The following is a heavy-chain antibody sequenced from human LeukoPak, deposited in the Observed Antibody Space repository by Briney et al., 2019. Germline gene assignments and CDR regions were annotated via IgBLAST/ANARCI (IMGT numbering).Heavy chain of an antibody. J-gene: IGHJ4*02. CDR1: GGSISSYY. D-gene: IGHD3-10*01. Sequence: SETLSLTCTVSGGSISSYYWSWIRQPPGKGLEWIGYIYYSGSTNYNPSLKSRVTISVDTSKNQFSLKLSSVTAADTAVYYCARLTPPSGYFDYWGQGTLVTVSS. CDR3: ARLTPPSGYFDY. CDR2: IYYSGST. V-gene: IGHV4-59*08.